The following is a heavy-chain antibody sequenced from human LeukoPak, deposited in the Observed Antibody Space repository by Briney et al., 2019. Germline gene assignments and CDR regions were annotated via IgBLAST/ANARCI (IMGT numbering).Heavy chain of an antibody. CDR1: GFTFSDYY. V-gene: IGHV3-11*01. D-gene: IGHD3-10*01. CDR3: ARERDYYGSGSRYKFDY. J-gene: IGHJ4*02. CDR2: INSRGSAI. Sequence: GGSLRLSCAASGFTFSDYYVSWIRQAPGKGLEWVSYINSRGSAIYYADSVKGRFTISRDNAKNSLYLQMNSLRAEDTAVYYCARERDYYGSGSRYKFDYWGQGTLVTVSS.